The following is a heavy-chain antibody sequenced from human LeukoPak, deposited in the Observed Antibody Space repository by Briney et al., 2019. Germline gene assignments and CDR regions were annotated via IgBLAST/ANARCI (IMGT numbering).Heavy chain of an antibody. V-gene: IGHV1-8*01. CDR2: MNPNSGNT. D-gene: IGHD2-15*01. CDR1: GYTFTSYD. CDR3: ARGDRNCSGGSCSATFDY. Sequence: GASVKVSCKASGYTFTSYDINWVRQATGQGLEWMGWMNPNSGNTGYAQKFQGRVTMTRNTSISTAYMELSSLRSEDTAVYYGARGDRNCSGGSCSATFDYWGQGTLVTVSS. J-gene: IGHJ4*02.